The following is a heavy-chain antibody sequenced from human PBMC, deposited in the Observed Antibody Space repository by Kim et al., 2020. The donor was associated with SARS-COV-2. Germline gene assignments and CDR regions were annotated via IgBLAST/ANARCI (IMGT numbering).Heavy chain of an antibody. CDR1: GFTFSTYA. V-gene: IGHV3-23*01. CDR2: VSGNGVNT. CDR3: AKVRLAAGLDS. Sequence: GGSLRLSCAASGFTFSTYAMSWVRQAPGRGLEWVSAVSGNGVNTYYAASVKGRFTISRDNSQNTLYLQMNGLTAEDTAVYYCAKVRLAAGLDSWGQGTLVTVSS. D-gene: IGHD6-13*01. J-gene: IGHJ4*02.